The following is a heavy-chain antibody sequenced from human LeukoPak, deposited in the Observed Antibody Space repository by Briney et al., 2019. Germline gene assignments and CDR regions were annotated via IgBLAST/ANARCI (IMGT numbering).Heavy chain of an antibody. J-gene: IGHJ6*02. CDR3: ARTRYCSGGSCYYGMDV. V-gene: IGHV6-1*01. CDR2: TYYRSKWYD. CDR1: GDSVSSNSAA. D-gene: IGHD2-15*01. Sequence: KLSQTLSLTCAISGDSVSSNSAAWIWIRQSPSRGLEWLGRTYYRSKWYDDYAVSVKSRIAINPDTSKNQFSLQLNSVTPDDTAVFYCARTRYCSGGSCYYGMDVWGQGTTVIVSS.